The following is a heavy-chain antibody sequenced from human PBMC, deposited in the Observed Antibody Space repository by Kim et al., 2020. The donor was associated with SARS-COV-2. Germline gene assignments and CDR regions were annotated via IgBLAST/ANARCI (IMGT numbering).Heavy chain of an antibody. J-gene: IGHJ4*02. CDR2: IYYSGST. CDR3: AREGDMVRGVIIPAFDY. Sequence: SETLSLTCTVSGGSISSSSYYWGWIRQPPGKGLEWIGSIYYSGSTYYNPSLKSRVTISVDTSKNQFSLKLSSVTAADTAVYYCAREGDMVRGVIIPAFDYWGQGTLVTVSS. V-gene: IGHV4-39*07. D-gene: IGHD3-10*01. CDR1: GGSISSSSYY.